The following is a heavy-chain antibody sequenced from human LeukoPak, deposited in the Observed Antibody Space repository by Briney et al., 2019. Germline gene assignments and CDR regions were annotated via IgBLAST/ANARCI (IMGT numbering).Heavy chain of an antibody. CDR3: ARGDCSGGICYSDSAYDI. V-gene: IGHV6-1*01. CDR2: TFYRSKWFN. J-gene: IGHJ3*02. Sequence: PSQTLSLTCAISVDSVSRNSTTWNWIRQSPSRGLEWLGRTFYRSKWFNEYTSSVKSRISIKPDTSKNQCSLQLNAVTPEDTAVYYCARGDCSGGICYSDSAYDIWGQGTMVTVSS. D-gene: IGHD2-15*01. CDR1: VDSVSRNSTT.